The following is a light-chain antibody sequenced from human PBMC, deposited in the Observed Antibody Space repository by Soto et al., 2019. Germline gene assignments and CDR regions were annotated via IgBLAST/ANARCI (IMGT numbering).Light chain of an antibody. Sequence: EIVMTQSPGTLSVSPGERATLSCRASQSVSSSVAWYQQRPGQAPRLLIYGASTRATGVPARFSGSGSGTEFTLTITSLQSEDFAVYYCQQYNNWPPYTFGQGTKLQI. J-gene: IGKJ2*01. CDR2: GAS. CDR3: QQYNNWPPYT. CDR1: QSVSSS. V-gene: IGKV3-15*01.